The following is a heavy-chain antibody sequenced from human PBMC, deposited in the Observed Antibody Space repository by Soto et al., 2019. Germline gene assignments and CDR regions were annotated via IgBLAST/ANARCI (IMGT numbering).Heavy chain of an antibody. CDR1: RDPFTSYY. V-gene: IGHV1-46*01. D-gene: IGHD1-26*01. CDR2: INPHGGST. CDR3: ARSSGGNFGIIIEGTNWFAP. Sequence: GGSVKVYFKAPRDPFTSYYINLVRQAPGQGLEWMGVINPHGGSTAYAQKFKGRVTLTRDTSASTVYMEVSSLTSEDTAMYYCARSSGGNFGIIIEGTNWFAPWGQGTMVTVSS. J-gene: IGHJ5*02.